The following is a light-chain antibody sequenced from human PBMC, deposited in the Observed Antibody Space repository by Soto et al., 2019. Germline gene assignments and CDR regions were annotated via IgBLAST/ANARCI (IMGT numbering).Light chain of an antibody. Sequence: QSVLTQPPSASGSPGQSVTISCTGTSSDVGGYNSVSWYQQHPGKAPELMIYEVSKRPSGVPDRFSGSKSGNTASLTVSGLQADDEADYYCSSYAGSNNFVFGTGTKLTVL. CDR2: EVS. J-gene: IGLJ1*01. V-gene: IGLV2-8*01. CDR3: SSYAGSNNFV. CDR1: SSDVGGYNS.